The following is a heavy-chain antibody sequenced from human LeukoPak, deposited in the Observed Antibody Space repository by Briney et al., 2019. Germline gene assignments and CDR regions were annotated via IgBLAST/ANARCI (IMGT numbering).Heavy chain of an antibody. Sequence: GGSLRLSCAASGFTFSSYWMNWARQAPGKGLEWVAVISYDGSNKYYAGSVKGRFTISRDNSKNTLYLQMNSLRAEDTAVYYCAKDQFGYWGQGTLVTVSS. CDR1: GFTFSSYW. J-gene: IGHJ4*02. CDR2: ISYDGSNK. V-gene: IGHV3-30*18. D-gene: IGHD3-10*01. CDR3: AKDQFGY.